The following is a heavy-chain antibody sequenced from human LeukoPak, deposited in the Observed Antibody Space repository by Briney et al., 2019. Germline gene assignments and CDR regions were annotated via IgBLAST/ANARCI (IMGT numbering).Heavy chain of an antibody. J-gene: IGHJ4*02. CDR2: ISSSSSTI. Sequence: PGGSLRIFCAASGFTFSSYSMNWVRQAPGKGLEWVSYISSSSSTIYYADSVKGRFTISRDNAKNSLYLQMNSLRAEDTAVYYCERGLVTAFGYFDYWGQGTLVTVSS. D-gene: IGHD3-16*01. V-gene: IGHV3-48*04. CDR3: ERGLVTAFGYFDY. CDR1: GFTFSSYS.